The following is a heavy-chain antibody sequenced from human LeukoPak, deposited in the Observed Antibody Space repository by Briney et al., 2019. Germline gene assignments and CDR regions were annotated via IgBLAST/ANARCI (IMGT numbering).Heavy chain of an antibody. J-gene: IGHJ3*02. D-gene: IGHD3-16*02. Sequence: GGSLRLSCAASGFTFSGYGMHWVRQAPGKGLEWVAFVRYDSSNKYYADSVKGRFTVSRDNSKNMLYLQMNSLRAEDTAVYYCARALGELSYQDAFDIWGQGTMVTVSS. V-gene: IGHV3-30*02. CDR1: GFTFSGYG. CDR3: ARALGELSYQDAFDI. CDR2: VRYDSSNK.